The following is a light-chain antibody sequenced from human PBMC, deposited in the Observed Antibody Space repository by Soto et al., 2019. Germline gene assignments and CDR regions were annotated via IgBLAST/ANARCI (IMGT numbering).Light chain of an antibody. V-gene: IGKV3-11*01. CDR3: QQGSSRNT. J-gene: IGKJ5*01. CDR2: DVT. Sequence: IVLTHSPATLSLSAGEGCSVSGRASRSVAGYLAWYQQRPGQAPRLIMCDVTNRATGIPARFSGSGCRTDFNLTIRRLEPEDFGIYYCQQGSSRNTFGQGTRLEIK. CDR1: RSVAGY.